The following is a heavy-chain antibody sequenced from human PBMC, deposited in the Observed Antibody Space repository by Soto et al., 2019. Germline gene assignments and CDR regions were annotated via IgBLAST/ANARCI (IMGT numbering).Heavy chain of an antibody. CDR3: ARYSSNWFRTEGMGV. CDR2: IDTSGNT. V-gene: IGHV4-4*07. J-gene: IGHJ6*02. CDR1: DISISDYY. D-gene: IGHD6-13*01. Sequence: SETLSLTCAVSDISISDYYWTWIRQPAGKGLEWIGRIDTSGNTNYNPSLKSRVAMSLDTSKSHFSLRLTSVTAADTAVYYCARYSSNWFRTEGMGVWGQGTTVTVSS.